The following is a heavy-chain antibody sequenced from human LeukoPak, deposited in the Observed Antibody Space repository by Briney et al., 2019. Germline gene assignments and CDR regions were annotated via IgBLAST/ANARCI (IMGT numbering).Heavy chain of an antibody. CDR3: ARGGRISDY. D-gene: IGHD3-3*01. CDR2: ISSSGGNT. CDR1: GFTFSSSA. J-gene: IGHJ4*02. V-gene: IGHV3-23*01. Sequence: GGSLRLSCAASGFTFSSSAMSWVRHPPGTGLEWVSLISSSGGNTYYADSVKGRFTISRDNSKNTLYLQMNSLRAEDTAVYFCARGGRISDYWGQGTLVTVSS.